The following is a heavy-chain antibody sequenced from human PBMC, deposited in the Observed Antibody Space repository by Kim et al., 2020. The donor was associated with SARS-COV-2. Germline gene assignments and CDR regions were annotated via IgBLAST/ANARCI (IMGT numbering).Heavy chain of an antibody. J-gene: IGHJ5*02. D-gene: IGHD3-10*01. CDR2: T. V-gene: IGHV3-15*01. CDR3: TTHYGSGSLFS. Sequence: TDYAAPVKGRFTISRDDSKNTLYLQMNSLKTEDTAVYYCTTHYGSGSLFSWGQGTLVTVSS.